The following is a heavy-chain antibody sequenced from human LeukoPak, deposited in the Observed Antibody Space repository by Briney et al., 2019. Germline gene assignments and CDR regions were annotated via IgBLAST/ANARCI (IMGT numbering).Heavy chain of an antibody. CDR1: GYTFTSYY. Sequence: ASVKVSCKASGYTFTSYYMHWVRQAPGQGLEWMGIINPSGGSTSYAQKFQGRVTMTRGTSISTAYMELSRLRSDDTAVYCCARIYCSGGSCYSEYFQHWGQGTLVTVSS. V-gene: IGHV1-46*01. J-gene: IGHJ1*01. CDR3: ARIYCSGGSCYSEYFQH. D-gene: IGHD2-15*01. CDR2: INPSGGST.